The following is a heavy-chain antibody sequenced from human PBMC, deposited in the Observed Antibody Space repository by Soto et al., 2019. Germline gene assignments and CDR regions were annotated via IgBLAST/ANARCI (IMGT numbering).Heavy chain of an antibody. CDR2: IYYSGST. D-gene: IGHD3-22*01. CDR3: QYYYDSSGYYYFDY. V-gene: IGHV4-61*01. Sequence: SETLSLTCTVSGGSVSSGSYYWSWIRQPPGKGLEWIGYIYYSGSTNYNPSLKSRVTISVDTSKNQFSLKLSSVTAADTAVYYCQYYYDSSGYYYFDYWGQGTLVTVSS. CDR1: GGSVSSGSYY. J-gene: IGHJ4*02.